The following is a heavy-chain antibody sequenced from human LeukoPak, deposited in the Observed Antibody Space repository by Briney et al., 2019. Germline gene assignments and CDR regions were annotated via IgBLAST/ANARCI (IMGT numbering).Heavy chain of an antibody. Sequence: PGGSLRLSCAASGFTFSSYAMHWVRQAPGKGLEWVAVISYDGSNKYYADSVKGRFTISRDNSKNTLYLQMNSLRAKDTAVYYCARVVPAAIYYYYGMDVWGQGTTVTVSS. CDR1: GFTFSSYA. J-gene: IGHJ6*02. V-gene: IGHV3-30-3*01. D-gene: IGHD2-2*02. CDR3: ARVVPAAIYYYYGMDV. CDR2: ISYDGSNK.